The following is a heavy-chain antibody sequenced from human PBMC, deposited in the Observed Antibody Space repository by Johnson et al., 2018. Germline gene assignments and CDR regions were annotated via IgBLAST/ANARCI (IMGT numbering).Heavy chain of an antibody. CDR2: IYSGGTP. D-gene: IGHD3-10*01. V-gene: IGHV3-66*02. J-gene: IGHJ6*04. CDR3: AGDRWCEEDGLSGDDYYTLVDV. CDR1: GFTVRNTY. Sequence: EVQLLESGGNFVQPGGSLRLSCAVSGFTVRNTYMTWVRQAPGKGLEWVSVIYSGGTPYYADSVKGRFTISRDYSKNTVYLQMNSLRIEDTGVYYCAGDRWCEEDGLSGDDYYTLVDVWGTVTKVSVSS.